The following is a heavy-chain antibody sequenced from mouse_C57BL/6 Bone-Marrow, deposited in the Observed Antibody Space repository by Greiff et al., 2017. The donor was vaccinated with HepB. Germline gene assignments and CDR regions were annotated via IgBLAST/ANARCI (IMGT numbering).Heavy chain of an antibody. CDR2: ISNGGGST. CDR3: ARHGMDY. CDR1: GFTFSDYY. Sequence: EVKVMESGGGLVQPGGSLKLSCAASGFTFSDYYMYWVRQTPEKRLEWVAYISNGGGSTYYPDTVKGRFTISRDNAKNTLYLQMSRLKSEDTAMYYCARHGMDYWGQGTSVTVSS. J-gene: IGHJ4*01. V-gene: IGHV5-12*01.